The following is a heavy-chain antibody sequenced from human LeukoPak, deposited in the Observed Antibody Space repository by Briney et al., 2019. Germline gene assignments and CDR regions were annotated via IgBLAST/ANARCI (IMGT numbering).Heavy chain of an antibody. D-gene: IGHD2-15*01. J-gene: IGHJ4*02. CDR3: ATGSPSGPRDLGYFDY. CDR2: ISANDGNT. Sequence: GASVKVSCKASGYTFTSYGISWVRQAPGQGLEWMGWISANDGNTDYPQKLQGRVTMTEDTSTDTAYMELSSLRSEDTAVYYCATGSPSGPRDLGYFDYWGQGTLVTVSS. CDR1: GYTFTSYG. V-gene: IGHV1-18*01.